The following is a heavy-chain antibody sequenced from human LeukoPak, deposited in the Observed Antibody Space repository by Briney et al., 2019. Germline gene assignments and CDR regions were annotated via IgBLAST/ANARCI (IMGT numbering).Heavy chain of an antibody. CDR1: GGSINNYY. CDR3: GGYSRAFDI. D-gene: IGHD6-13*01. V-gene: IGHV4-59*01. CDR2: LYYSGST. J-gene: IGHJ3*02. Sequence: PSETLSLTCTVSGGSINNYYWSWIRQPPGKGLEWIGYLYYSGSTKYNPSLKSRVTISVDTSKNQFSLKLSSVTAADTAVYYCGGYSRAFDIWGQGTMVTVSS.